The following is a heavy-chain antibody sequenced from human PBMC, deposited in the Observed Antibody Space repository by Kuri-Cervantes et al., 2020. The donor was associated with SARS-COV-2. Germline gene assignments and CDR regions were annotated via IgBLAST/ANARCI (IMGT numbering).Heavy chain of an antibody. Sequence: ASVKVSCKASGYTFTGYYMHWVRQAPGQGLEWMGWINPNSGGTNYAQKFQGRVTMTRDTSISTVYMELSRLRSDDTAVYYCAREGEYQLLYSSGIYYYGMDVWGQGTTVTVSS. J-gene: IGHJ6*02. D-gene: IGHD2-2*02. CDR1: GYTFTGYY. CDR3: AREGEYQLLYSSGIYYYGMDV. CDR2: INPNSGGT. V-gene: IGHV1-2*02.